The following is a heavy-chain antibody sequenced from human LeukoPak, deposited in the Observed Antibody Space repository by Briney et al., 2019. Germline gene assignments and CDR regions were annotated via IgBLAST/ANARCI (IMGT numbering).Heavy chain of an antibody. CDR2: IFYSWST. CDR3: ARLSRGSSSGLHDF. D-gene: IGHD3-3*01. J-gene: IGHJ4*02. V-gene: IGHV4-59*12. Sequence: PSETLSLTCSVCVGSISTYYWSWIRQPPEKGREWIGYIFYSWSTNYNRSLKSRVTISVDTSKDQFSLKLGSFTASDTAGYSLARLSRGSSSGLHDFWGQGTLVTVSS. CDR1: VGSISTYY.